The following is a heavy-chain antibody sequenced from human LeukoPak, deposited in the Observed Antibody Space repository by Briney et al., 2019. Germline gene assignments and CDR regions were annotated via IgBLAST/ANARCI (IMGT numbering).Heavy chain of an antibody. CDR3: ARGSAGGGSSYYYYYYMDV. J-gene: IGHJ6*03. V-gene: IGHV1-69*05. CDR2: IIPIFGTA. CDR1: GGTFSSYA. Sequence: GASVKVSCKASGGTFSSYAISWVRQAPGQGLEWMGGIIPIFGTANYAQKFQGRVTITTDESTSTAYMELSSLRSEDTAVYYCARGSAGGGSSYYYYYYMDVWGKGTTVTVSS. D-gene: IGHD6-13*01.